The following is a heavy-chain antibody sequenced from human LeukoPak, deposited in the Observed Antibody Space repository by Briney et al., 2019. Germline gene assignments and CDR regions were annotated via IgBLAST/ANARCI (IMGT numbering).Heavy chain of an antibody. D-gene: IGHD1-26*01. CDR2: ITSNGGST. CDR3: ATASGSQYAEYFQH. CDR1: EFTVSSNY. J-gene: IGHJ1*01. Sequence: GGSLRLSCAASEFTVSSNYMSWVRQAPGKGLEYVSAITSNGGSTYYANSVKGRFIISRDNSKNTLYLQLGSLRADDMAMYYCATASGSQYAEYFQHWGQGTLVTVSS. V-gene: IGHV3-64*01.